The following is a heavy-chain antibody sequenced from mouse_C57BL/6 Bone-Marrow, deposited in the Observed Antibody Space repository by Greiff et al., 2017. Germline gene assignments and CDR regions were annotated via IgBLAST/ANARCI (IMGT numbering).Heavy chain of an antibody. Sequence: VQLQQSGAELARPGASVKLSCKASGYTFTSYGISWVKQRTGQGLEWIGEIYPRSGNTYYNEKFKGKATLTADKSSSTAYMELRSLTSEDSAVYFCARYGYYVYYAMDYWGQGTSVTGSS. J-gene: IGHJ4*01. CDR3: ARYGYYVYYAMDY. CDR2: IYPRSGNT. CDR1: GYTFTSYG. D-gene: IGHD2-3*01. V-gene: IGHV1-81*01.